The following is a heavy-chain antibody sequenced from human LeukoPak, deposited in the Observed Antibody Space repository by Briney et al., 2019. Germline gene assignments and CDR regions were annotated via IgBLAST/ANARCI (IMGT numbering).Heavy chain of an antibody. CDR3: ARAMIVVVMDY. J-gene: IGHJ4*02. V-gene: IGHV1-18*01. CDR1: GYTFTSYG. Sequence: ASVKVSCKASGYTFTSYGISWVRQAPGQGLEWIGWISTYNGNTNYAQKLQGRVTMTTDTSTSTAYMELRSLRSDDTAMYYCARAMIVVVMDYWGQGTLVTVSS. CDR2: ISTYNGNT. D-gene: IGHD3-22*01.